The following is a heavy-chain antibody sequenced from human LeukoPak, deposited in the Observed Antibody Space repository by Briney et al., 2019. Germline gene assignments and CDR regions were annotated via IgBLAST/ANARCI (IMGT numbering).Heavy chain of an antibody. D-gene: IGHD3-22*01. CDR2: IYPGDSDT. V-gene: IGHV5-51*01. CDR1: GYSFTSYW. CDR3: ARLMGDSSGYYYEFVDY. Sequence: GESLKISCKGSGYSFTSYWIGWVRQVPGKGLEWMGIIYPGDSDTRYSPSFQGQVTISADKSISTAYLQWSSLKASDTAMYYCARLMGDSSGYYYEFVDYWGQGTLVTVSS. J-gene: IGHJ4*02.